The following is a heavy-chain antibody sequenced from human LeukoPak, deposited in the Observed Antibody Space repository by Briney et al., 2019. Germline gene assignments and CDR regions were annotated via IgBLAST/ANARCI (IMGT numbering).Heavy chain of an antibody. CDR3: VRDRLTLPKKYFDY. J-gene: IGHJ4*02. CDR2: IWFDGSNK. D-gene: IGHD3-16*01. V-gene: IGHV3-33*01. CDR1: GFIFGSYG. Sequence: GRSLRLSCAASGFIFGSYGMHWVRQAPGKGLEWVAYIWFDGSNKEYADSVQGRLTISRDNSKNTLYLQMNSQRAEDTAVYYCVRDRLTLPKKYFDYWGQGTLVTVSS.